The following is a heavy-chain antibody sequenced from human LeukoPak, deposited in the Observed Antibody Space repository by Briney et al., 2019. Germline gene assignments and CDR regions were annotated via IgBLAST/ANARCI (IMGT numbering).Heavy chain of an antibody. D-gene: IGHD3-22*01. Sequence: GGSLRLSCAASGFTFDDYAMHWVRQAPGKGLEWVSGISWNSGSIGYADSVKGRFTISRDNAKNSLYLQMNSLRAEDTALYYCAKDRNYYDSSGPFDYWGQGTLVTVPS. J-gene: IGHJ4*02. CDR1: GFTFDDYA. CDR2: ISWNSGSI. CDR3: AKDRNYYDSSGPFDY. V-gene: IGHV3-9*01.